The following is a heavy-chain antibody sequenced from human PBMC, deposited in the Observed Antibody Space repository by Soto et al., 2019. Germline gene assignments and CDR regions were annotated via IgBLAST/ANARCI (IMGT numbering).Heavy chain of an antibody. CDR1: GDSVSSKSAA. V-gene: IGHV6-1*01. J-gene: IGHJ5*02. D-gene: IGHD1-26*01. Sequence: QVQLQQSGPGLVKPSQTLSLTCVISGDSVSSKSAAWNWIRQSPSIGLEWLGRTYYRSKWSTDCAVSMKSRIPISPGATKTRSSFQLTFGTPEDADVDFCKRALSGSYASWGQGTLVTV. CDR3: KRALSGSYAS. CDR2: TYYRSKWST.